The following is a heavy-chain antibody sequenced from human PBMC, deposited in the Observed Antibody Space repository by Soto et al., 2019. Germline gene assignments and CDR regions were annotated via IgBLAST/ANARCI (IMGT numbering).Heavy chain of an antibody. J-gene: IGHJ5*02. V-gene: IGHV3-11*06. CDR3: ARDFVVGDSWFDP. D-gene: IGHD3-10*01. CDR1: GFTFSDYY. CDR2: ISSGSSYT. Sequence: GSLRLSCAASGFTFSDYYMSWIRQAPGKGLEWVSYISSGSSYTNYADSVKGRFTISRDNAKNSLYLQMNSLRAEDTAVYYCARDFVVGDSWFDPWGQGTLVTVSS.